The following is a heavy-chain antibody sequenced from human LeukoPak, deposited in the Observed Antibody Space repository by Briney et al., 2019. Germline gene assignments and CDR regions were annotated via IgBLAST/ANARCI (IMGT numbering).Heavy chain of an antibody. CDR3: AKGTHYYDSSGYWGAFDI. J-gene: IGHJ3*02. CDR2: ISYDGGNK. D-gene: IGHD3-22*01. Sequence: GGSLTLSCAPSGFTFSSFGMHWVRQAPGKGVEWGVVISYDGGNKYSAVSVQGRFAISRDNSKNTLYLQMNSLRAEDTAVYYCAKGTHYYDSSGYWGAFDIWGQGTMVTVSS. V-gene: IGHV3-30*18. CDR1: GFTFSSFG.